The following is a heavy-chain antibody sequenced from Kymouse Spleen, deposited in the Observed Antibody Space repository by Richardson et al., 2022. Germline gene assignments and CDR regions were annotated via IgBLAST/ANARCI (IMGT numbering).Heavy chain of an antibody. CDR2: IYYSGST. CDR3: ASGGQYSSSSSAFDI. J-gene: IGHJ3*02. Sequence: QLQLQESGPGLVKPSETLSLTCTVSGGSISSSSYYWGWIRQPPGKGLEWIGSIYYSGSTYYNPSLKSRVTISVDTSKNQFSLKLSSVTAADTAVYYCASGGQYSSSSSAFDIWGQGTMVTVSS. V-gene: IGHV4-39*01. D-gene: IGHD6-6*01. CDR1: GGSISSSSYY.